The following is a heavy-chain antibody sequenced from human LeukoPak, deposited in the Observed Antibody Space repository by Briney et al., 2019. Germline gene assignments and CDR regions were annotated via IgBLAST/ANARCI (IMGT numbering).Heavy chain of an antibody. V-gene: IGHV3-30*18. CDR2: ISNDGSNK. D-gene: IGHD2-15*01. CDR3: AKDAGHCSGGSCYRQDY. CDR1: GFTFSTYG. J-gene: IGHJ4*02. Sequence: GGSLRLSCAASGFTFSTYGMHWVRQAPGKGPEWVAVISNDGSNKYHAESVRGRFTISRDNSKNTLYLQMNSLRAEDMAVYYCAKDAGHCSGGSCYRQDYWGQGTLVTVSS.